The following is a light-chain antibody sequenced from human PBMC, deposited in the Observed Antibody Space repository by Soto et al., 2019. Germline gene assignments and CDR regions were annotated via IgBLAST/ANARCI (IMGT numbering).Light chain of an antibody. CDR2: EVS. CDR3: SSYTSTSTYV. CDR1: SSDVGGYNY. V-gene: IGLV2-14*01. J-gene: IGLJ1*01. Sequence: QSALTQPASVSGSPGQSITISCTGSSSDVGGYNYVSWYQQHAGKAPKLMLYEVSNRPSGIPNRFSGSKSGDKASLTISGLQAEDEADYYCSSYTSTSTYVFGTGTKVTVL.